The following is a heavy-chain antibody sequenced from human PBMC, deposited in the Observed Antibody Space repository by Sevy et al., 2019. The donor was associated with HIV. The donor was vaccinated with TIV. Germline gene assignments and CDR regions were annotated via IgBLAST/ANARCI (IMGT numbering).Heavy chain of an antibody. J-gene: IGHJ4*02. CDR1: GFTFGDYA. D-gene: IGHD2-21*02. V-gene: IGHV3-49*03. CDR2: IRSRAYGGTT. CDR3: TRDPLVVTVPSFVY. Sequence: GGSLRLSCTASGFTFGDYAMSWFRQAPGKGLEWVGFIRSRAYGGTTEYAASVKGRFTISRDDSKSIAYLQMNSLKTEDTAVYYCTRDPLVVTVPSFVYWGQGTLVTVSS.